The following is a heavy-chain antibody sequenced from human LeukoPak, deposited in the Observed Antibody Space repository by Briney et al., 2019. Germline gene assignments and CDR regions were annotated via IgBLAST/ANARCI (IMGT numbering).Heavy chain of an antibody. J-gene: IGHJ4*02. V-gene: IGHV1-2*02. CDR3: ARNSAYYSSSDY. Sequence: ASVKVSCKASGYTFTDYYMHWVRQAPGQGLEWMGWINPNSGDTNHAQKFQGRVTMTRDTSISTAYMDLSGLRSDDTAVYYCARNSAYYSSSDYWGQGTLVTVSS. CDR1: GYTFTDYY. D-gene: IGHD3-22*01. CDR2: INPNSGDT.